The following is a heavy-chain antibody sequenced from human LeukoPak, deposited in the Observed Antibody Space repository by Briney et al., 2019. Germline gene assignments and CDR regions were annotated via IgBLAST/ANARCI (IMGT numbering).Heavy chain of an antibody. J-gene: IGHJ4*02. Sequence: GGSLRLSCAASGFTFSTYSMNWVRQAPGKGLEWVSSITGTSTYIYYADSVKGRFTISRDNAKNLLYLQINSLRAEDTAVYYCATTYGGLYYFDHWGQGTLVTVSS. CDR3: ATTYGGLYYFDH. CDR2: ITGTSTYI. D-gene: IGHD4-23*01. V-gene: IGHV3-21*01. CDR1: GFTFSTYS.